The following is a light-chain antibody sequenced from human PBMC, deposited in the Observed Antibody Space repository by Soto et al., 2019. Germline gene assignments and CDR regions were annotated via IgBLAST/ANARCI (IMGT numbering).Light chain of an antibody. Sequence: DIQMTQSPSTLSASVGARVPITCRASQSISSWLAWYQQKPGKATKLLIYKASTLESGVPSNFSGSGSGTEFTLTISSLQPEDFATYYCQQYNSYPWTFGQGTKVDIK. CDR2: KAS. J-gene: IGKJ1*01. CDR3: QQYNSYPWT. CDR1: QSISSW. V-gene: IGKV1-5*03.